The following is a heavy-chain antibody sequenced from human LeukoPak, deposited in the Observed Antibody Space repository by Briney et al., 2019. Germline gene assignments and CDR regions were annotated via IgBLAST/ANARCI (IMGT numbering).Heavy chain of an antibody. Sequence: SETLSLTCAVYGGSFSGYYWSWIRQPPGKGLEWIGEINHSGSTNYNPSLRSRVTISVDTSKNQFSLKVTSVTASDTAMYYCVRDHVSPGLSNWFDPWGQGTLVTVSS. V-gene: IGHV4-34*01. CDR3: VRDHVSPGLSNWFDP. CDR2: INHSGST. CDR1: GGSFSGYY. J-gene: IGHJ5*02. D-gene: IGHD3-16*01.